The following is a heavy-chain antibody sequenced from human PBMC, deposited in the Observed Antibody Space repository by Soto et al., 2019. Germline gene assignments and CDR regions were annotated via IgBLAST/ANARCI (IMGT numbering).Heavy chain of an antibody. CDR3: AEGGRWELPLDY. V-gene: IGHV3-23*01. Sequence: EVQLLESGGGLVQPGGSLRLSCAASGFTFSSYAMSWVRQAPGKGLEWVSTISGSGGSTYYADSVKGRFTISRDNSKNTLYLQMNSLRAEDTAVYYCAEGGRWELPLDYWGQGTLVTVSS. CDR2: ISGSGGST. J-gene: IGHJ4*02. D-gene: IGHD1-26*01. CDR1: GFTFSSYA.